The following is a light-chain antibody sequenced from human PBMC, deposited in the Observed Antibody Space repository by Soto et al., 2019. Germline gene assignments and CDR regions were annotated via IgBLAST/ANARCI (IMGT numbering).Light chain of an antibody. J-gene: IGKJ1*01. CDR1: QSVSSSY. CDR2: GAS. Sequence: EIVLTQSPGTLSLSPGERATLSCRASQSVSSSYLAWYQQKPGQAPRLLIYGASSRATGIPDRFSGSGCGTDFTLTISRLEPEDLEVYYCQQYGSSPSWAFGQGTKVEIK. V-gene: IGKV3-20*01. CDR3: QQYGSSPSWA.